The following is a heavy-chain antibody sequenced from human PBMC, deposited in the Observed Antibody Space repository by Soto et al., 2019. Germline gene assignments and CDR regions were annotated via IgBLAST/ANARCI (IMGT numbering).Heavy chain of an antibody. D-gene: IGHD3-3*01. J-gene: IGHJ4*02. CDR2: INPSGGST. CDR3: VRESIVVGFGPYFQF. CDR1: GYTFTSYY. Sequence: ASVKVSCKASGYTFTSYYMHWVRQAPGQGLEWMGIINPSGGSTSYAQKFQGRVTMTRDTSTSTVYMELSSLRSEDTAVYYCVRESIVVGFGPYFQFWGQGALVTVSS. V-gene: IGHV1-46*01.